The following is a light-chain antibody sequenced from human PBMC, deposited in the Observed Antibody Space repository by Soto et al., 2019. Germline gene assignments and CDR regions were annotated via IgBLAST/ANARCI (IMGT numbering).Light chain of an antibody. V-gene: IGKV3-15*01. Sequence: EIVMTQSPATLSVSPGGRATLSCRASQSVSSYLAWYQQRRGQPPRLLIYRASNRATGIPDRCSGSGSGTEFSLTISSLQSEDFAVYYCQQYNSWPPKYTFGQGTKLEI. CDR1: QSVSSY. J-gene: IGKJ2*01. CDR3: QQYNSWPPKYT. CDR2: RAS.